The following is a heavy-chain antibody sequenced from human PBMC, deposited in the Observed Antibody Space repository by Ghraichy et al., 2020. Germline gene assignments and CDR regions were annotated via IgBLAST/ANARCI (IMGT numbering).Heavy chain of an antibody. D-gene: IGHD3-3*01. CDR3: ARHPPPPYYYFWSPNYYDYYMDV. J-gene: IGHJ6*03. CDR1: GGSISSYY. V-gene: IGHV4-59*08. CDR2: IYYSGST. Sequence: SETLSLTCTVSGGSISSYYWSWIRQPPGKGLEWIGSIYYSGSTNYNPSLKSRVTISVDTSKNQFSLQLSSVTAADTAVYYCARHPPPPYYYFWSPNYYDYYMDVWGKGTTVTVSS.